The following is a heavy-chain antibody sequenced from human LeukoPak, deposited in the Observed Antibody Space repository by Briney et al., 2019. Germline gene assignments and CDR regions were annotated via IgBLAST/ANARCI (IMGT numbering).Heavy chain of an antibody. D-gene: IGHD3-22*01. J-gene: IGHJ4*02. CDR1: GFTFSSYA. V-gene: IGHV3-23*01. Sequence: GGSLRLSCAASGFTFSSYAMSWVRQAPGKGLEWVSAISGSGGRIYYGASVKGRFTISRDNSENTLYLQMNSLRAEDTAVYYCAKGVDGYYYDSSGYKWGQGTLVTVSS. CDR2: ISGSGGRI. CDR3: AKGVDGYYYDSSGYK.